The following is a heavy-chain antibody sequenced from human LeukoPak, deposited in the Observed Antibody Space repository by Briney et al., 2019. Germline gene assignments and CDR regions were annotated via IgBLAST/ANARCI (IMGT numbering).Heavy chain of an antibody. CDR1: GFTFSSYG. J-gene: IGHJ4*02. CDR3: AKAFRRGYFDY. D-gene: IGHD1-26*01. CDR2: ISYDGSNK. V-gene: IGHV3-30*18. Sequence: PGGSLRLSCAASGFTFSSYGMHWVRQAPGKGLEWVAVISYDGSNKYHADSVKGRFTISRDNSKNTLYLQMNSLRAEDTAVYYCAKAFRRGYFDYWGQGTLVTVSS.